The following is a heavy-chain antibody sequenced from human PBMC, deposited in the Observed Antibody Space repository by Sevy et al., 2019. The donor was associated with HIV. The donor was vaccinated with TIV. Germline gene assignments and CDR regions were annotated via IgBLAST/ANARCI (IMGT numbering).Heavy chain of an antibody. Sequence: GGSLRLSCAASGFTFSSYVMHWARQAPGKGLESVSAISSTGGNTYYIDSVKGRFTISRDNSKNTLYLQMYSLRVEDMAVYYCVRRGTAGSYDYWGQGALVTVSS. CDR1: GFTFSSYV. V-gene: IGHV3-64*02. CDR3: VRRGTAGSYDY. CDR2: ISSTGGNT. D-gene: IGHD1-26*01. J-gene: IGHJ4*02.